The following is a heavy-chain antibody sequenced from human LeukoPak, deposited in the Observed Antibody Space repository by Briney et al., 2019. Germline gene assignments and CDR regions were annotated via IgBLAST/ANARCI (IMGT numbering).Heavy chain of an antibody. J-gene: IGHJ1*01. Sequence: ASVKVSCKASGYTFTSYGISWVRQAPGQGLEWMGWINPNSGGTNYAQKFQGRVTMTRDTSISTAYMELSRLRSDDTAVYYCARDRSDIWFGELSERYFQHWGQGTLVTVSS. D-gene: IGHD3-10*01. CDR3: ARDRSDIWFGELSERYFQH. V-gene: IGHV1-2*02. CDR2: INPNSGGT. CDR1: GYTFTSYG.